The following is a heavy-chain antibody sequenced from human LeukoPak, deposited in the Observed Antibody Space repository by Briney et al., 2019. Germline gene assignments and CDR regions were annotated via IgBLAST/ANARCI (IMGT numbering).Heavy chain of an antibody. V-gene: IGHV3-23*01. Sequence: GRSLRLSCAASGFTFSSYGMTWLRQTPAKGLEWVSAISGSGETTYYSDSVEGRFTISRDNSKNTLFLQMNSLRVEDAAMYYCAKTNGYFDQWGQGTLVAVSS. CDR1: GFTFSSYG. J-gene: IGHJ4*02. CDR3: AKTNGYFDQ. D-gene: IGHD2-8*01. CDR2: ISGSGETT.